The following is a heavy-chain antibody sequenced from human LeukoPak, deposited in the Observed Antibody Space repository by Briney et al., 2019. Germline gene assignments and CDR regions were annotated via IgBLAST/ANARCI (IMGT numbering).Heavy chain of an antibody. V-gene: IGHV4-34*01. CDR1: GGSFSGYY. Sequence: SETLSLTCAVYGGSFSGYYWSWIRQPPGKGLEWIGEINHSGSTNYNPSLKSRVTISVDTSKNQFSLKLSSVTAADTAVYYCARGRVRAYGSGSRYFDYWGQGTLVTVSS. CDR3: ARGRVRAYGSGSRYFDY. D-gene: IGHD3-10*01. CDR2: INHSGST. J-gene: IGHJ4*02.